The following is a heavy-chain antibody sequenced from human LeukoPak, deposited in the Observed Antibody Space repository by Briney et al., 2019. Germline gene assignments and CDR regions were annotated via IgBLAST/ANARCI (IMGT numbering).Heavy chain of an antibody. CDR3: ARDRRGSSWYDYYYYYMDV. CDR1: GFTFSSYW. CDR2: IKQDGSEK. D-gene: IGHD6-13*01. V-gene: IGHV3-7*01. J-gene: IGHJ6*03. Sequence: GGSLRLSCAASGFTFSSYWMSWVRQAPGKGLERVANIKQDGSEKYYVDSVKGRFTISRDNAKNSLYLQMNSLRAEDTAVYYCARDRRGSSWYDYYYYYMDVWGKGTTVTVSS.